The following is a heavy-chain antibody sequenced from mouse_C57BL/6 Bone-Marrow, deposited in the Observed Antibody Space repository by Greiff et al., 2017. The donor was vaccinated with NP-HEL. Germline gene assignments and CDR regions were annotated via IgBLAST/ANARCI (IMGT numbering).Heavy chain of an antibody. J-gene: IGHJ2*01. V-gene: IGHV1-59*01. Sequence: VQLQQPGAELVRPGTSVKLSCKASGYTFTSYGRHWVKQRPGQGLEWIGVIDPSDSYTNYNQKFKGKATLTVDTSSSTAYMQLSSLTSEDSAVYYCARDGSSTYYFDYWGQGTTLTVSS. CDR3: ARDGSSTYYFDY. D-gene: IGHD1-1*01. CDR2: IDPSDSYT. CDR1: GYTFTSYG.